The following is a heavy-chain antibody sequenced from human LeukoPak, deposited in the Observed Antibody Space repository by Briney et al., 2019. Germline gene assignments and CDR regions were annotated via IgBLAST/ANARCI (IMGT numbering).Heavy chain of an antibody. Sequence: PGGSLRLSCAASGFTFRSYSLHWVRQAPGKGLEWVAHVASDGSYKYYADSVKGRFTISGDNSKNTLFLQMNSLRAEDTGVYYCARDAGWSPFYWGQGTLVTVSS. CDR3: ARDAGWSPFY. V-gene: IGHV3-30*04. CDR1: GFTFRSYS. CDR2: VASDGSYK. D-gene: IGHD6-19*01. J-gene: IGHJ4*02.